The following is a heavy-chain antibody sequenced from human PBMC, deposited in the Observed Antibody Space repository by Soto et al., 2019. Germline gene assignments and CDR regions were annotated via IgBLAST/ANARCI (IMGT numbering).Heavy chain of an antibody. J-gene: IGHJ6*02. D-gene: IGHD2-2*01. CDR3: ARGQDIVVVPAAIKYYYGMDV. CDR1: GGSISSYY. V-gene: IGHV4-59*07. CDR2: IYYSGST. Sequence: SDTLSLTCTVSGGSISSYYWSWIRQPPGKGLEWIGYIYYSGSTNYNPSLKSRVTISVDTSKNQFSLKLSSVTAADTAVYYCARGQDIVVVPAAIKYYYGMDVWGQGTTVTVSS.